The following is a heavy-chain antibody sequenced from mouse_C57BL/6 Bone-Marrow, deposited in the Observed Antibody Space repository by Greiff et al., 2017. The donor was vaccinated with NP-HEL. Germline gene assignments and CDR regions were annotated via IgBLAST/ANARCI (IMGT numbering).Heavy chain of an antibody. V-gene: IGHV5-9*01. CDR2: ISGGGGNT. CDR1: GFTFSSYT. J-gene: IGHJ4*01. CDR3: ARRGGDSYAMDY. Sequence: EVMLVESGGGLVKPGGSLKLSCAASGFTFSSYTMSWVRQTPETRLEWVATISGGGGNTYYPDSVQGRFTISRDNAKNTLDLQRSSRRSEDTALDYCARRGGDSYAMDYWGQGTSVTVSS. D-gene: IGHD3-3*01.